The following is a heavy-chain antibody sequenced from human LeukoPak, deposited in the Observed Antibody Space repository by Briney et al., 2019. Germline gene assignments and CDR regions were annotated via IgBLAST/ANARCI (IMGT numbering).Heavy chain of an antibody. CDR2: INHSGSI. CDR1: GGSFSGYY. J-gene: IGHJ4*02. D-gene: IGHD5-24*01. Sequence: SETLSLTCAVYGGSFSGYYWSWIRQPPGKGLEWIGEINHSGSINYNPSLKSRVTISVDTSKNQFSLKLSSVTAADTAVYYCARGARWLQRHFDYWGQGTLVTVSS. V-gene: IGHV4-34*01. CDR3: ARGARWLQRHFDY.